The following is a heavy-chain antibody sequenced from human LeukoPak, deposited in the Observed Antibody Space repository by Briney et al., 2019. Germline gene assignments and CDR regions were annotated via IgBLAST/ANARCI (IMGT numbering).Heavy chain of an antibody. V-gene: IGHV1-69*06. D-gene: IGHD3-3*01. Sequence: GASVKVSCKVSGGSFTNNAISWVRQAPGQGPEWMGRILPIFGTAEYAERFQGRVTITADKSTSTAYMELTSLKVEDTALYFCARGKGFVGHFDFWGQGTLVSVS. CDR3: ARGKGFVGHFDF. J-gene: IGHJ4*02. CDR2: ILPIFGTA. CDR1: GGSFTNNA.